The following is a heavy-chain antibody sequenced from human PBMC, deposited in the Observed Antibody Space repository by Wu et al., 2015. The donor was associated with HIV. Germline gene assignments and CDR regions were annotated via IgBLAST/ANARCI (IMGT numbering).Heavy chain of an antibody. J-gene: IGHJ4*02. CDR1: GGTFSSYA. V-gene: IGHV1-18*01. CDR3: ARDFVGRATVVTPGIFDY. D-gene: IGHD4-23*01. Sequence: QVHLVQFGGEVKKPGSSVKVSCKASGGTFSSYAISWVRQAPGQGPEWVAWISPLNGKTNYAKKIQGRVAVTIDTPTDTVYMELRSLRSDDTAVYYCARDFVGRATVVTPGIFDYWGEGTLVTVSS. CDR2: ISPLNGKT.